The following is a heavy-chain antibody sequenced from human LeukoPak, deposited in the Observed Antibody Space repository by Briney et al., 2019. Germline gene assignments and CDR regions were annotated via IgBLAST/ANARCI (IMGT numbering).Heavy chain of an antibody. D-gene: IGHD6-19*01. V-gene: IGHV3-33*01. CDR2: IWYDGSNK. J-gene: IGHJ4*02. CDR1: GLTFSSYG. Sequence: PGRSLRLSCAASGLTFSSYGMHWVRQAPGKGLEWVAVIWYDGSNKYYADSVKGRFTISRDNSKNTLYLQMNSLRAENTAVYYCARDSIAVSQDFDHWGQGTLVTVSS. CDR3: ARDSIAVSQDFDH.